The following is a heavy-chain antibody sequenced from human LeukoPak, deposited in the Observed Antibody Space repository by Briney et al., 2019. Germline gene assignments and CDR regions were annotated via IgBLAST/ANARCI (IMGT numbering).Heavy chain of an antibody. J-gene: IGHJ4*02. CDR2: ISSSSSYI. CDR3: ARDLVAGAAIHTETSDY. CDR1: GFTFSSYS. D-gene: IGHD2-2*02. V-gene: IGHV3-21*01. Sequence: GGSLRLSCAASGFTFSSYSMNWVRQAPGKGLEWVSSISSSSSYIYYADSVKGRFTISRDNAKNSLYLQMNSLRAEDTAVYYCARDLVAGAAIHTETSDYWGQGTLVTVSS.